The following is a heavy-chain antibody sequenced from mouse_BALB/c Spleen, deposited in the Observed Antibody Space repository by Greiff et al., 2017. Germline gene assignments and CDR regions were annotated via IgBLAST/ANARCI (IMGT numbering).Heavy chain of an antibody. Sequence: EVQVVESGGGLVKPGGSLKLSCAASGFTFSSYTMSWVRQTPEKRLEWVATISSGGSYTYYPDSVKGRFTISRDNAKNTLYLQMSSLRSEDTAMYYCARARDGYYWFAYWGQGTLVTVSA. J-gene: IGHJ3*01. V-gene: IGHV5-9-3*01. CDR2: ISSGGSYT. CDR1: GFTFSSYT. D-gene: IGHD2-3*01. CDR3: ARARDGYYWFAY.